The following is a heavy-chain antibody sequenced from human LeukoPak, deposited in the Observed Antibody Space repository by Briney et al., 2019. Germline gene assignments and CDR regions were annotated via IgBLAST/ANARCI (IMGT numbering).Heavy chain of an antibody. D-gene: IGHD3-9*01. CDR2: IYYSGST. Sequence: PSETLSLTCTVSGDSISSSSSYWGWIRQPPGEGLEWIGSIYYSGSTYYNPSLKSRVTISVDTSKNQFSLKLSSVTAADTAVYYCAREGGATYYDILTGYYRSVDPADYWGQGTLVTVSS. J-gene: IGHJ4*02. CDR1: GDSISSSSSY. CDR3: AREGGATYYDILTGYYRSVDPADY. V-gene: IGHV4-39*02.